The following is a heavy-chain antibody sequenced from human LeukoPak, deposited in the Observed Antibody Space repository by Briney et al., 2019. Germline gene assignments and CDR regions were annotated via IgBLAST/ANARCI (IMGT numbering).Heavy chain of an antibody. CDR2: ISSGVTTR. V-gene: IGHV3-48*01. Sequence: PGGSLRLSCAGSGFTFNNYAMNWVRQAPGKGLEWISYISSGVTTRYYADSVKGRFTISRDGAKNSLYLQMNSLRAEDTAVYYCARFNLGWFDPWGQGTLVTVSS. CDR3: ARFNLGWFDP. J-gene: IGHJ5*02. CDR1: GFTFNNYA. D-gene: IGHD1-14*01.